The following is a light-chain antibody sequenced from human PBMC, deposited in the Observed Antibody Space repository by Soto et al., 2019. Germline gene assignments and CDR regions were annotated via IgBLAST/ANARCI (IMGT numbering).Light chain of an antibody. CDR1: SSNLGAGYD. J-gene: IGLJ3*02. Sequence: QSVLTQPPSVSGAPGQRVTISCTGTSSNLGAGYDVHWYHQLPGTAPKLVIYGNRNRPSGVPERFSGSKSGTSASLAITGLQAEDEADYYCQAYDDSLTASVFGGGTKLPVL. V-gene: IGLV1-40*01. CDR2: GNR. CDR3: QAYDDSLTASV.